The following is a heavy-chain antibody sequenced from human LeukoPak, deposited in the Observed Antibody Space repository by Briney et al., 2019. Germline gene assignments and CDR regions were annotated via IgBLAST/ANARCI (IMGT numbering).Heavy chain of an antibody. CDR3: ARSRVWNRLFDP. CDR2: IYYSGST. J-gene: IGHJ5*02. D-gene: IGHD1-1*01. V-gene: IGHV4-59*01. CDR1: GGSISSYY. Sequence: SETLSLTCTVSGGSISSYYWSWIRQPPGKGLEWIGYIYYSGSTNYNPSLKSRVTISVDTSKNQFSLKLSSVTAEDTAVYYCARSRVWNRLFDPWGQGTLVTVSS.